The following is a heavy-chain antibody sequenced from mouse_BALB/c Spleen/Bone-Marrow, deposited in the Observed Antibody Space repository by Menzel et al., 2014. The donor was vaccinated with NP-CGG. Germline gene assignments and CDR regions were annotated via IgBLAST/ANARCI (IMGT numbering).Heavy chain of an antibody. D-gene: IGHD1-1*01. J-gene: IGHJ4*01. CDR1: GFTFXSYY. CDR2: INSNGGST. CDR3: ARHGSSYAMDY. V-gene: IGHV5-6-2*01. Sequence: EVKLVESGGGLVKLGGSLKLSCAASGFTFXSYYMSWVRQTPEKRLELVAAINSNGGSTYYPDTVKGRFTISRDNAKNTLYLQMSSLKSEDTALYYCARHGSSYAMDYWGQGTSVTVSS.